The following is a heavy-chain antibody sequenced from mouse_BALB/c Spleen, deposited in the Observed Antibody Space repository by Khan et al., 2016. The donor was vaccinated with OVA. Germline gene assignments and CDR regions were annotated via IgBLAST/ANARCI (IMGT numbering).Heavy chain of an antibody. J-gene: IGHJ2*01. CDR1: GYTFSSYW. D-gene: IGHD1-1*01. CDR2: IYPGNGNT. Sequence: QVQLQQPGAELARPGASVKLSCKASGYTFSSYWMQWVKQRPGQGLEWIGTIYPGNGNTRYTQKFMGKATLTADTSSSTASMQLSSLTSEDSAVYYCERGNFYGTTSYIDYWGQGTTLTVSS. CDR3: ERGNFYGTTSYIDY. V-gene: IGHV1-87*01.